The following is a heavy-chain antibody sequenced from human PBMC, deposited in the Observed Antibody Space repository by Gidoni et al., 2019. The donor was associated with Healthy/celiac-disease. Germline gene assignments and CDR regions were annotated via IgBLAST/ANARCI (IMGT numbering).Heavy chain of an antibody. CDR2: IYYSGST. V-gene: IGHV4-59*08. Sequence: VQLQESGPGLVKPSETLSLTCTASGCSLSSYYWSWIRPPPGKGLEWIGNIYYSGSTNYNPSLKSRVTIAVDTSKNQFPLKLSPVTAADTAVYYCARLNNYYDSSGYYSIFDYWGQGTLVTVSS. CDR1: GCSLSSYY. D-gene: IGHD3-22*01. CDR3: ARLNNYYDSSGYYSIFDY. J-gene: IGHJ4*02.